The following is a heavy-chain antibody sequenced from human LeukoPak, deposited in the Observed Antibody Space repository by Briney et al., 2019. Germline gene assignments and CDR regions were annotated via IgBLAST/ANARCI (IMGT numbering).Heavy chain of an antibody. J-gene: IGHJ6*03. CDR3: AAAGRHNYYYMDV. CDR2: ISWDGGDT. Sequence: GSLRLSCAASGFTFDDYTMHWGRQAPGKGLEWGSLISWDGGDTYYADSVKGRFTISRDNSKNSLYLQMNSLRTEDSALYYCAAAGRHNYYYMDVWGKGTTVTVSS. V-gene: IGHV3-43*01. CDR1: GFTFDDYT. D-gene: IGHD6-13*01.